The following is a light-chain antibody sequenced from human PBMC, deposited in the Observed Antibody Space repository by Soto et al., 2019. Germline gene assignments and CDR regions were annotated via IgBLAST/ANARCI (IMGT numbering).Light chain of an antibody. CDR1: QSVSSN. V-gene: IGKV3-15*01. CDR3: QQYKNWPPLT. Sequence: IVMTQSPATLSVSPGERATLSCRASQSVSSNLAWYQQKPGQAPRLLIYGASTRATGIPARFSGGGSGTEFTLTISSLQSEDGAVYYCQQYKNWPPLTFGQGTRWEIK. CDR2: GAS. J-gene: IGKJ5*01.